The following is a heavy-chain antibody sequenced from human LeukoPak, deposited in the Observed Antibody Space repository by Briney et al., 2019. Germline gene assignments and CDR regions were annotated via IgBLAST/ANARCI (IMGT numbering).Heavy chain of an antibody. J-gene: IGHJ5*02. D-gene: IGHD2-2*01. V-gene: IGHV1-2*02. CDR1: GYTFTGYY. CDR3: ATTVVVPAAIFWFDP. CDR2: INPNSGGT. Sequence: ASVKVSCKASGYTFTGYYMHWVRQAPGQGLEWMGWINPNSGGTNYAQKFQGRVTMTRDMSISTAYMELSRLRSDDTAVYYCATTVVVPAAIFWFDPWGQGTLVTVSS.